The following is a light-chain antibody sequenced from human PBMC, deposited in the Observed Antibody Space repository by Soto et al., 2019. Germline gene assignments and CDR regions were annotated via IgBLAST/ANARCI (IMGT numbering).Light chain of an antibody. CDR2: DAS. V-gene: IGKV3-11*01. CDR3: QQRSNWPPIT. Sequence: EIVLTQSPVTLSLSPGERATLSCRASQSVSSYLAWYQQKPGQAPRLLIYDASNRATGIPARFSGGGSGTDCTLTIDNLEPEDFAIYYCQQRSNWPPITFGQGTRLE. J-gene: IGKJ5*01. CDR1: QSVSSY.